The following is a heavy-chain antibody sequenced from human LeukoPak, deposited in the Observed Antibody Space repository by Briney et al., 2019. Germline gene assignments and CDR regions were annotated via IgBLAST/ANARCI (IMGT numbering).Heavy chain of an antibody. J-gene: IGHJ4*02. Sequence: GGSLRLSCAASGYTFSKAWMSWVRQAPGKGLEWVGRIKSKTDGGTTDYAAPVKGRFTISRDDPKNTLYLQMNSLKTEDTAVYYCKGDGYGYVYWGQGTLVTVSS. CDR1: GYTFSKAW. CDR2: IKSKTDGGTT. CDR3: KGDGYGYVY. D-gene: IGHD5-24*01. V-gene: IGHV3-15*01.